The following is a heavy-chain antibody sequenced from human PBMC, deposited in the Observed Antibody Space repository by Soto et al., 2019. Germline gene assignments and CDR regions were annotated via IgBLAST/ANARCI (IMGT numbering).Heavy chain of an antibody. V-gene: IGHV4-61*01. D-gene: IGHD5-18*01. CDR1: GGSVTNASNY. J-gene: IGHJ5*01. CDR3: AALYTYGHRDWFDP. Sequence: PSETLSLTCTVSGGSVTNASNYWNWIRQPPGKGLEWIGYVYYSGSTHYNPSLKSRVTISVDTSTNQFSLKMTSVTAADTAVYYCAALYTYGHRDWFDPWGQGTLVTVSS. CDR2: VYYSGST.